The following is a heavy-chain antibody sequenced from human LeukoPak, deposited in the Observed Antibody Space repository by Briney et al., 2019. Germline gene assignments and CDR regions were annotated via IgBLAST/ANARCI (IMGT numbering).Heavy chain of an antibody. CDR2: ISSSGSTI. CDR1: GFTFSDYY. D-gene: IGHD5-24*01. CDR3: ARDLRGYNYLRQVDAFDI. Sequence: GGSLRLSCAASGFTFSDYYMSWIRQAPGKGLEWVSYISSSGSTIYYADSVKGRFTISRDNPKNSLYLQMNSLRAEDTAVYYCARDLRGYNYLRQVDAFDIWGQGTMVTVPS. J-gene: IGHJ3*02. V-gene: IGHV3-11*04.